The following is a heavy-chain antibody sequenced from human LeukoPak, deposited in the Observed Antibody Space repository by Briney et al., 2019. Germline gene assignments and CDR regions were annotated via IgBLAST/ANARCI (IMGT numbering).Heavy chain of an antibody. CDR2: INHSGST. V-gene: IGHV4-34*01. J-gene: IGHJ4*02. D-gene: IGHD6-13*01. CDR3: ARAGYSSSWRTIREYYFDY. CDR1: GGSSSGYY. Sequence: SETLSLTCAVYGGSSSGYYWSWIRQPPGKGLEWIGEINHSGSTNYNPSLKSRVTISVDTSKNQFSLELSSVTAADTAVYYCARAGYSSSWRTIREYYFDYWGQGTLVTVSS.